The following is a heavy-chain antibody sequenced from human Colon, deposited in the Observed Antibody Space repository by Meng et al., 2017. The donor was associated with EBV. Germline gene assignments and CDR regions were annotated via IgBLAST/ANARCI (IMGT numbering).Heavy chain of an antibody. CDR3: ARDGGVTHIP. D-gene: IGHD2-8*02. J-gene: IGHJ5*02. V-gene: IGHV4-4*02. CDR1: GTYIGTSNW. CDR2: IYHNGQT. Sequence: HGLPQGSGAGLVELSGTLPLTCAVSGTYIGTSNWWSWNRQSPGEGLEWIGAIYHNGQTNYNPSLKSRVSMSVDESKNEFYLNLKSVTAADTAVYYCARDGGVTHIPWGQGVLVTVSS.